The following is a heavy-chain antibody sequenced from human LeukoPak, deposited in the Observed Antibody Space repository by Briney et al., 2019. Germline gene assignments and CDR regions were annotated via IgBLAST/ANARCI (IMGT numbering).Heavy chain of an antibody. D-gene: IGHD2-8*02. CDR2: ISGSGGST. V-gene: IGHV3-23*01. Sequence: GGSLRLSCAASGFTFSSYAMSWVRQAPGKGLEWFSAISGSGGSTYYADSVKGRFTISRDNSKSTLSLQMNSLRAEDTAIYYCATYRQVLLPFESWGQGTLVTVSS. J-gene: IGHJ4*02. CDR1: GFTFSSYA. CDR3: ATYRQVLLPFES.